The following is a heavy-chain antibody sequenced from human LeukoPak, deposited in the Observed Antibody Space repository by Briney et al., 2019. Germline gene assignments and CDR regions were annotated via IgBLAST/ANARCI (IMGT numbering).Heavy chain of an antibody. CDR3: ARVWQDYSGVDY. CDR1: GFTFSSYA. CDR2: ISTIGTTI. Sequence: GGSLRLSCAASGFTFSSYAMHWVRQAPGTGLEWISYISTIGTTIHYADSVKGRFAISRDNAKSSLYLQMNSLRDEDTAVYYCARVWQDYSGVDYWGQGTLVTVSS. V-gene: IGHV3-48*02. D-gene: IGHD2-21*01. J-gene: IGHJ4*02.